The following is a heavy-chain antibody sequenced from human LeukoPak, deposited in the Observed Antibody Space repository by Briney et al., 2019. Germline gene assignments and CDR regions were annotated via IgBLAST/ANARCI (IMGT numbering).Heavy chain of an antibody. V-gene: IGHV3-53*01. CDR3: ARGGGSGSYYNARFDY. CDR1: GFTFSSYW. J-gene: IGHJ4*02. Sequence: GGSLRLSCEASGFTFSSYWMHWVRQAPGRGLEWVSVIYSGGSTYYADSVKGRFTISRDNSKNTLYLQMNSLRAEDTAVYYCARGGGSGSYYNARFDYWGQGTLVTVSS. CDR2: IYSGGST. D-gene: IGHD3-10*01.